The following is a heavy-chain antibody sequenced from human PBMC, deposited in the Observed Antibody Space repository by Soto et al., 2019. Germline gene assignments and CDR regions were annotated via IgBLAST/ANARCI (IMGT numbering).Heavy chain of an antibody. CDR3: ARESVGSSSWFLYYYYMDV. V-gene: IGHV1-18*01. CDR2: ISAYNGNT. J-gene: IGHJ6*03. D-gene: IGHD6-13*01. CDR1: GYTFTSYG. Sequence: ASVKVSCKASGYTFTSYGISWVRQAPGQGLEWMGWISAYNGNTNYAQKLQGRVTMTTDTSTSTAYMELRSLRSDDTAVYYCARESVGSSSWFLYYYYMDVWGKGTTVTVS.